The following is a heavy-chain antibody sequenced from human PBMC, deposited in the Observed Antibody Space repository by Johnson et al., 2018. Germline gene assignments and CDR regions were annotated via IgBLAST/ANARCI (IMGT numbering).Heavy chain of an antibody. CDR2: LSYEGSNK. CDR1: GFTFSRYC. Sequence: QEQLWESGGGVVQPRRSLGLSCAASGFTFSRYCLHWVRQAPGKGLAWVAALSYEGSNKYSADSVKGRFTISRDNSKNTLYLQMNSLRAEDTAGYYCARARSWGIQRYSSYYGMDVWGQGTTVTVSS. J-gene: IGHJ6*02. V-gene: IGHV3-30*03. D-gene: IGHD5-18*01. CDR3: ARARSWGIQRYSSYYGMDV.